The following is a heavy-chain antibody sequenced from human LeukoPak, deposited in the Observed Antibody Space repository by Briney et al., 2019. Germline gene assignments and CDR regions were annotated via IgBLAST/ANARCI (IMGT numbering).Heavy chain of an antibody. V-gene: IGHV4-4*02. D-gene: IGHD3-3*01. CDR2: VHLDGTT. CDR3: AREGGFYRPLDY. J-gene: IGHJ4*02. Sequence: SGTLSLTCGVSGGSVASTNWWTWVRQPPGKGLEWIGEVHLDGTTNYNPPLKSRLTMSVDLSENHISLTLTSVTAADTAVYYCAREGGFYRPLDYSGQGTLVTVSS. CDR1: GGSVASTNW.